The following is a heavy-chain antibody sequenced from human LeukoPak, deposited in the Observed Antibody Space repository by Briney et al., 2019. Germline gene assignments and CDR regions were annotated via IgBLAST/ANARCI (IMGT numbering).Heavy chain of an antibody. CDR2: IYSGGST. Sequence: GGSLRLSCAASGFTVSSNYMSWVRQAPGKGLEWVSVIYSGGSTYYADSVKGRFTISRDNSKNMLYLQMNSLRAEDTAVYYCAGGDSLDYYDSSGYGFWGQGTLVTVSS. D-gene: IGHD3-22*01. CDR3: AGGDSLDYYDSSGYGF. V-gene: IGHV3-53*01. CDR1: GFTVSSNY. J-gene: IGHJ4*02.